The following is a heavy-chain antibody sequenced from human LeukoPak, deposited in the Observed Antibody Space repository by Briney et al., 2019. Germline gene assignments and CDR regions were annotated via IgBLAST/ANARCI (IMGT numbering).Heavy chain of an antibody. V-gene: IGHV3-33*06. J-gene: IGHJ4*02. Sequence: GGSLRLSCAASGFTFSSYGMHWVRQAPGRGLEWVAVIWYDGSNKYYADSVKGRFTISRDNSKNTLYLQMNSLRAEDTAVYYCAKGFPYCTNGVCPYYFDYWGQGTLVTVPS. CDR3: AKGFPYCTNGVCPYYFDY. CDR1: GFTFSSYG. CDR2: IWYDGSNK. D-gene: IGHD2-8*01.